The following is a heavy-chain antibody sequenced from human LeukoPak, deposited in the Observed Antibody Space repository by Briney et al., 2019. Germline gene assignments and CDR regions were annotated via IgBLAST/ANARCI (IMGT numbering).Heavy chain of an antibody. CDR3: ARAPYYDFWSGKYYYYYMDV. J-gene: IGHJ6*03. Sequence: SVKVSCKASGGTFSSYAISWVRQAPGQGLEWMGGIIPIFGTANYAQKFQGRVTITADKSTSTAYMELSSLRSEDTAVYYCARAPYYDFWSGKYYYYYMDVWGKGTTVTISS. CDR2: IIPIFGTA. CDR1: GGTFSSYA. V-gene: IGHV1-69*06. D-gene: IGHD3-3*01.